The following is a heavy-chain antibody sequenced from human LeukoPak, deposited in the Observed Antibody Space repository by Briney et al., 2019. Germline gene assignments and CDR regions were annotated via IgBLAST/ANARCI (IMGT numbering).Heavy chain of an antibody. D-gene: IGHD3-9*01. J-gene: IGHJ6*03. CDR2: IRSKAYGGTT. V-gene: IGHV3-49*04. CDR3: TREGVYFDWSIEGDYYYYYMDV. CDR1: GFTFGDYA. Sequence: PGGSLRLSCTASGFTFGDYAMSWVRQAPGKGLEWVGFIRSKAYGGTTEYAASVKGRFTISRDDSKSIAYLQMNSLKTEDTAVYYCTREGVYFDWSIEGDYYYYYMDVWGKGTTVTISS.